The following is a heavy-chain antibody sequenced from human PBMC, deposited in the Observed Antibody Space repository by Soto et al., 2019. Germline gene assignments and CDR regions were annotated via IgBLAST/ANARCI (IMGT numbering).Heavy chain of an antibody. CDR2: IIPIFGTA. J-gene: IGHJ4*02. CDR1: GGTFSSYA. Sequence: SVKVSCKASGGTFSSYAISWVRQAPGQGLEWMGGIIPIFGTANYAQKFQGRVTITADKSTSTAYMELSSLRSEDTAVYYCARRKSYYDSSGYYFDYWGQGTLVTVSS. V-gene: IGHV1-69*06. D-gene: IGHD3-22*01. CDR3: ARRKSYYDSSGYYFDY.